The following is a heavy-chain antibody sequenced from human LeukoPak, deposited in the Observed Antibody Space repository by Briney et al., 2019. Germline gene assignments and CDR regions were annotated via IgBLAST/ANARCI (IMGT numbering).Heavy chain of an antibody. CDR2: INHSGST. Sequence: PSETLSITCAVYGGSFSGYYWSWIRQPPGKGLEWIGEINHSGSTNYNPSLKSRVTISVDTSKNQFSLKLSSVTAADTAVYYCARGGLFGFWGQGTLVTVSS. V-gene: IGHV4-34*01. J-gene: IGHJ4*02. CDR3: ARGGLFGF. CDR1: GGSFSGYY. D-gene: IGHD3-22*01.